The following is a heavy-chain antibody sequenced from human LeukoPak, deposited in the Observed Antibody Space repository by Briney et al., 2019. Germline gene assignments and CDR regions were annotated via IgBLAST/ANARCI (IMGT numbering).Heavy chain of an antibody. Sequence: ASVKVSCKASGGTFISYAISWVRQAPGQGLEWMGGIIPIFGTANYAQKFQGRVTITADESTSAAYMELSSLRSEDTAVYYCARDRRYYDSSGAFGIWGQGTMVTVSS. V-gene: IGHV1-69*13. J-gene: IGHJ3*02. CDR2: IIPIFGTA. CDR1: GGTFISYA. D-gene: IGHD3-22*01. CDR3: ARDRRYYDSSGAFGI.